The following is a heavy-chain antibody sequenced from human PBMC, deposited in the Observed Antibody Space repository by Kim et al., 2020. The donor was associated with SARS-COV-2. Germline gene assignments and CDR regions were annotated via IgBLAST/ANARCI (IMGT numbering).Heavy chain of an antibody. CDR2: IYYSGST. D-gene: IGHD6-6*01. CDR3: ARLRSRGGIAARYYFDY. CDR1: GGSISSYY. V-gene: IGHV4-59*08. Sequence: SETLSLTCTVSGGSISSYYWSWIRQPPGKGLEWIGYIYYSGSTNYNPSLKSRVTISVDTSKNQFSLKLSSVTAADTAVYYCARLRSRGGIAARYYFDYWGQGTLVTVSS. J-gene: IGHJ4*02.